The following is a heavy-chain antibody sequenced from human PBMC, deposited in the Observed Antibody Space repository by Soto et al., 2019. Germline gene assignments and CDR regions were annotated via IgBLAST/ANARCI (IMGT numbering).Heavy chain of an antibody. CDR1: GGKFTTDL. V-gene: IGHV1-69*13. CDR3: ARDRI. Sequence: GASVKVSCKASGGKFTTDLIAWVRQAPAQGLEWMGGIIPIFGTANYAQKFQGRVTISADESTNKVYLDLKSLTSEDSAVYDCARDRIWVQGTPVTVSS. CDR2: IIPIFGTA. J-gene: IGHJ4*02.